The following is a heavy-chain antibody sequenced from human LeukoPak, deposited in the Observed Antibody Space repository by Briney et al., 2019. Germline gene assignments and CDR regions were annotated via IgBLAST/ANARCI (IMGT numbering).Heavy chain of an antibody. CDR3: AREDGDYYYMDV. J-gene: IGHJ6*03. Sequence: GASVKVSCKASGYTFTSYDINWVRQATGQGLEWMGRIIPILGIANYAQKFQGRVTITADKSTSTAYMELSSLRSEDTVVYYCAREDGDYYYMDVWGKGTTVTVSS. V-gene: IGHV1-69*04. CDR2: IIPILGIA. CDR1: GYTFTSYD. D-gene: IGHD4-17*01.